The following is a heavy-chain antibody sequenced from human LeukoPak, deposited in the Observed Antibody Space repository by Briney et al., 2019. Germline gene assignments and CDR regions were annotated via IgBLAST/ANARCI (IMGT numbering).Heavy chain of an antibody. Sequence: ASVMVSCTASGYAFSDHGVNWVRQAPGQGLEWMGWISGYNGHTSYAQKFQGRVMVTTDRSTNTAYLELRSLRSDDTAVYYCARVPNPRNTYGYNDKWGQGTLVTVSS. CDR2: ISGYNGHT. CDR3: ARVPNPRNTYGYNDK. CDR1: GYAFSDHG. V-gene: IGHV1-18*04. J-gene: IGHJ4*02. D-gene: IGHD5-18*01.